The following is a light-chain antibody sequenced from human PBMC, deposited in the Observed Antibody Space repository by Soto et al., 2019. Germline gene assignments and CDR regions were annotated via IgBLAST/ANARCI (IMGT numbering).Light chain of an antibody. CDR3: QSYDSSLSGAV. CDR1: SSNIGAGYD. CDR2: DNS. J-gene: IGLJ7*01. Sequence: QYVLTQPASVSGAAGERVTISCTGSSSNIGAGYDVHWYQQLPGTAPKLLIYDNSNRPSGVPDRFSGSKSGTSASLAITGLQAEDEAGYYCQSYDSSLSGAVFGGGTQLTV. V-gene: IGLV1-40*01.